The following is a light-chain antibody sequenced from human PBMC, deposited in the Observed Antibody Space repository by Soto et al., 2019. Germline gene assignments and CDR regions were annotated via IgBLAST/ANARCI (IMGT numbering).Light chain of an antibody. Sequence: DIQMTQSPSSLSASVGDTVTITCRASQDIGNFFAWFQQKPGTAPKSLISAASSLQSGVPSKFSVSGSGTEINLTINSLQPEDVATYYCQQYHSWPATFGGGTKVEI. J-gene: IGKJ4*01. CDR2: AAS. CDR3: QQYHSWPAT. V-gene: IGKV1-16*02. CDR1: QDIGNF.